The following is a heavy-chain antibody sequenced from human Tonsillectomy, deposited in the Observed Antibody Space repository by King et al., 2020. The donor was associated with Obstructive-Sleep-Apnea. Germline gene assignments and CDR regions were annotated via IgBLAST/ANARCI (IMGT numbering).Heavy chain of an antibody. CDR2: IYHSGST. Sequence: QLQESGPGLVKPSETLSLTCTVSGSSISSGYYWGWIRQSTGMGLEWIGSIYHSGSTYYNPSLKSRVSISIDTSKNRFSLKLSSVTAADTAVYYCARVVGYSTSYDAFDIWGQGTMVTVSS. CDR1: GSSISSGYY. CDR3: ARVVGYSTSYDAFDI. D-gene: IGHD6-6*01. J-gene: IGHJ3*02. V-gene: IGHV4-38-2*02.